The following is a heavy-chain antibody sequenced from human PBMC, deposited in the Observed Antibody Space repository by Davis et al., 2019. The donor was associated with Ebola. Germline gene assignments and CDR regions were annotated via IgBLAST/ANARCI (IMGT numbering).Heavy chain of an antibody. CDR2: IYYSGST. J-gene: IGHJ6*02. CDR3: ARLTAAPGNYYYYYGMDV. V-gene: IGHV4-61*05. D-gene: IGHD6-13*01. Sequence: MPSETLSLTCPVSGASISSSSYYWGWIRQPPWKGLEWIGYIYYSGSTNYNPSLKSRVTISVDTSKNQFSLKLSSVTAADTAVYYCARLTAAPGNYYYYYGMDVWGQGTTVTVSS. CDR1: GASISSSSYY.